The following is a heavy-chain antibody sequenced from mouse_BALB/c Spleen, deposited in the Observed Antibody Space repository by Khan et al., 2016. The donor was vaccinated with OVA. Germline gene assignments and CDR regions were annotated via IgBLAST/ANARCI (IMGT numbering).Heavy chain of an antibody. J-gene: IGHJ2*01. D-gene: IGHD1-1*01. CDR1: GFSLTNYG. Sequence: QVQLKQSGPGLVAPSQSLSISCTVSGFSLTNYGVHWVRQPPGKGLEWLGVIWAGGSTNYKSALMSRLSISKDHSKSQVFLKMKSLQTDDTAMYYCARAHYYGSSFDYWGQGTTLTVSS. CDR2: IWAGGST. CDR3: ARAHYYGSSFDY. V-gene: IGHV2-9*02.